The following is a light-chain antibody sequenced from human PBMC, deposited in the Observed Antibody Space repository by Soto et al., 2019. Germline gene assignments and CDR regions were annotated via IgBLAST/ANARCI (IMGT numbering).Light chain of an antibody. CDR3: QQRSNWPPFT. CDR2: DAS. CDR1: QSVRSN. Sequence: EVVMTQSPATLSVSPGERVTLSCRASQSVRSNLAWYQQKPGQAPRLLIYDASNRATGIPARFSGSGSGTDFTLTISSLEPEDFAVYYCQQRSNWPPFTFGQGTRLEIK. V-gene: IGKV3-11*01. J-gene: IGKJ5*01.